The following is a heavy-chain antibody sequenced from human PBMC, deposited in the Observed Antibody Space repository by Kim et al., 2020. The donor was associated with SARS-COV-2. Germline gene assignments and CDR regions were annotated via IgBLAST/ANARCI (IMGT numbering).Heavy chain of an antibody. J-gene: IGHJ3*02. CDR2: IYYSGST. V-gene: IGHV4-31*03. CDR3: ARAARRMFVIFGVVDAFDI. CDR1: GGSISSGGYY. Sequence: SETLSLTYIVSGGSISSGGYYWSWIRQHPGKGLEWIGYIYYSGSTYYNPSLKSRVTISIDTSKNQFSLKLSSVTAADTAVYYCARAARRMFVIFGVVDAFDIWGQGTMVTVSS. D-gene: IGHD3-3*01.